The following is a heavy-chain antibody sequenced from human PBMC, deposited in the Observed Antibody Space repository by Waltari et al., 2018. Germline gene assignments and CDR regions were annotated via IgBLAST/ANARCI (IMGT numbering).Heavy chain of an antibody. D-gene: IGHD6-13*01. CDR1: GFTFSSYA. Sequence: QVQLVESGGGVVQPGRSLRLSCAASGFTFSSYAMHWVRQAPGKGLEWVAAISYDGSNKYYADSVKGRFTISRDNSKNTLYLQMNSLRAEDTAVYYCARDTVAGSSSDLDYWGQGTLVTVSS. CDR3: ARDTVAGSSSDLDY. CDR2: ISYDGSNK. V-gene: IGHV3-30-3*01. J-gene: IGHJ4*02.